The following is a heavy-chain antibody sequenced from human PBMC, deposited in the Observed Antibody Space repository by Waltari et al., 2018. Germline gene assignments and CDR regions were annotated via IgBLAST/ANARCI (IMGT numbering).Heavy chain of an antibody. V-gene: IGHV3-48*01. J-gene: IGHJ4*02. CDR1: GFTFSSYS. CDR2: ISSSSSTI. CDR3: ASHHDYGDYVGFDY. Sequence: EVQLVESGGGLVQPGGSLRLSCAASGFTFSSYSMNWVRQAPGKGLEWVSYISSSSSTIYYADSVKGRFTISRDNAKNSLYLQMNSLRAEDTAVYYCASHHDYGDYVGFDYWGQGTLVTVSS. D-gene: IGHD4-17*01.